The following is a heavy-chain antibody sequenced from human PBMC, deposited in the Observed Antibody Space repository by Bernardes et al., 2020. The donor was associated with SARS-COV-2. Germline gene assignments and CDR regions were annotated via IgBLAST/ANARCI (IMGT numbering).Heavy chain of an antibody. CDR3: VRDNSGFDF. CDR1: GYTFATFY. Sequence: ASVKVSCKTSGYTFATFYMHWVRQAPGQVLEWVAMIYPTDGSTNYAQKFQGRVTMTMDTSTATVYMELTSLRHEDTALYYCVRDNSGFDFWGQGTLVTVSS. V-gene: IGHV1-46*01. D-gene: IGHD1-1*01. CDR2: IYPTDGST. J-gene: IGHJ4*02.